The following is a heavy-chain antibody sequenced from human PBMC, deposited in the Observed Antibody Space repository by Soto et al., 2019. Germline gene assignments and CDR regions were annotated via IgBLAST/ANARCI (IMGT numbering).Heavy chain of an antibody. CDR1: GLTGSSYH. CDR3: ARGVYGMDV. Sequence: LRLSCAASGLTGSSYHMSWVRQTPGKGLEWVSGIYSGGGIYYADSVKGRFTISRDNAKNSLYLQMNSLRAEDTAVYYCARGVYGMDVWGQGTTVTVSS. CDR2: IYSGGGI. J-gene: IGHJ6*02. V-gene: IGHV3-53*01.